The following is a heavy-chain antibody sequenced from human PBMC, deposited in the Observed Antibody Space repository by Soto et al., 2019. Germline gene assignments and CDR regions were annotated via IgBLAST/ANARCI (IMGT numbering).Heavy chain of an antibody. V-gene: IGHV1-18*01. CDR2: ISGYNGNT. CDR3: ARPHSMIMFGGVIADTGDFDY. CDR1: GYTFTSYG. Sequence: QVQLVQSGGEMKKPGASVKVSCKASGYTFTSYGISWVRQAPGQGLEWMGWISGYNGNTNYAQKHQGRVTMTTDTSTSTAYMELRSLRSDDTAVYYCARPHSMIMFGGVIADTGDFDYWGQGTLVTVSS. J-gene: IGHJ4*02. D-gene: IGHD3-16*02.